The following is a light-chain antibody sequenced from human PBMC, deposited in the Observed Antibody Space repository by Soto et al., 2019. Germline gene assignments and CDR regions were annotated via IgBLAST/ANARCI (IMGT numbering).Light chain of an antibody. CDR1: SGHSSYI. V-gene: IGLV4-60*02. Sequence: QAVVTQSSSASASLGSSAKLTCTLSSGHSSYIIAWHQQQPGKAPRYLMKLEGSGSYNQGSGVPDRFSGSSSGSDRYLTISNLQFEDEADYYCETWDSNTRVFGGGTKLTVL. CDR2: LEGSGSY. J-gene: IGLJ3*02. CDR3: ETWDSNTRV.